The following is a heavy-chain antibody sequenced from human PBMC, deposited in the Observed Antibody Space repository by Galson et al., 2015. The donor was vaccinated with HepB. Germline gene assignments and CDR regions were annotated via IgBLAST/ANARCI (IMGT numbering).Heavy chain of an antibody. J-gene: IGHJ4*01. D-gene: IGHD1-26*01. CDR1: GFTFSDYY. CDR2: ISGSTGYT. CDR3: ARDHIVGATNFDY. V-gene: IGHV3-11*06. Sequence: SLRLSCAASGFTFSDYYMSWIRQAPGKGLEWVSFISGSTGYTNYGDSVKGRFTISRDNAKNSLYLQVNSLRAEDTAVYYCARDHIVGATNFDYWGQGTLVTVSS.